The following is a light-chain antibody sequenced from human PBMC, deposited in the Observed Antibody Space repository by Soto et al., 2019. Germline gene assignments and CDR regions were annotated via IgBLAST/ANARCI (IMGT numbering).Light chain of an antibody. Sequence: QSAPTKPASLSGSPGNSITISWTPTSSDVGGYNYVSWYQQHPDKAPKLMIYEVSNRPSRVSNPFSGSMYGHTASLSISGLQSEEEADYFCTSYTSYSTLDVFGTGTKVTVL. J-gene: IGLJ1*01. CDR2: EVS. V-gene: IGLV2-14*01. CDR1: SSDVGGYNY. CDR3: TSYTSYSTLDV.